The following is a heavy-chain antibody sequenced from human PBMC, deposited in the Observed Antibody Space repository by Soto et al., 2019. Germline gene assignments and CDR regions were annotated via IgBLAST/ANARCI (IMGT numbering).Heavy chain of an antibody. CDR2: IYSGGST. Sequence: GGSLRLSCAASGFTVSSNYMSWVRQAPGKGLEWVSVIYSGGSTYYADSVKGRFTISRHNSKNTLYLQMNSLRAEDTAVYYCARADWNDVRAFDIWGQGTMVTVSS. D-gene: IGHD1-1*01. J-gene: IGHJ3*02. CDR1: GFTVSSNY. CDR3: ARADWNDVRAFDI. V-gene: IGHV3-53*04.